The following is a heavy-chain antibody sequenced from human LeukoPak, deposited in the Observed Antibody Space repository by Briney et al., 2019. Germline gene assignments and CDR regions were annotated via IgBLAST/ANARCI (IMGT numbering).Heavy chain of an antibody. CDR2: ICYDGSNK. Sequence: GGSLRLSCAASGFTFSSYGMHWVRQAPGKGREWVAVICYDGSNKYYADSVKGRFTISRDNSKNTLYLQMNSLRAEDTAVYYCARPYSSGWYFPLYYGMDVWGKGTTVTVSS. CDR1: GFTFSSYG. D-gene: IGHD6-19*01. J-gene: IGHJ6*04. CDR3: ARPYSSGWYFPLYYGMDV. V-gene: IGHV3-33*01.